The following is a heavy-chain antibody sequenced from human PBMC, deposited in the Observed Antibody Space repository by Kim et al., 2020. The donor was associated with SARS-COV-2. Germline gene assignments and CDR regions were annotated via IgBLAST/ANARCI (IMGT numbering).Heavy chain of an antibody. J-gene: IGHJ3*02. Sequence: SETLSLTCTVSGGSISSYYWSWIRQPPGKGLEWIGYIYYSGSTNYNPSLKSRVTISVDTSKNQFSLKLSSVTAAHTAVYYCAREKNDAFDIWGQGTMVTVSS. V-gene: IGHV4-59*01. CDR1: GGSISSYY. CDR2: IYYSGST. CDR3: AREKNDAFDI.